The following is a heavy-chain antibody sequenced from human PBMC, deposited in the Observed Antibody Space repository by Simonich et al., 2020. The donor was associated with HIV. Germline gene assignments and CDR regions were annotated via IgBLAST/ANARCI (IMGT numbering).Heavy chain of an antibody. CDR2: INSDGGST. CDR1: GFTFSNHW. D-gene: IGHD6-19*01. V-gene: IGHV3-74*01. Sequence: EVQLVESGGGLVQPGGSLRLSCAASGFTFSNHWMHWVRQSPGKGLVWVSRINSDGGSTSYADSVKGRFTISRDNAKNTLYLQMNSLRAEDTAVYYCARAITLATFDPWGPGTLVIVSS. J-gene: IGHJ5*02. CDR3: ARAITLATFDP.